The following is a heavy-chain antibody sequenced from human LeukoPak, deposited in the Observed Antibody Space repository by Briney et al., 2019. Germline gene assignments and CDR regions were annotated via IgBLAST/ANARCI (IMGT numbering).Heavy chain of an antibody. CDR1: GYTFTSYG. Sequence: GASVKVSCKASGYTFTSYGITWVRQAPGQGLEWMGWISPYNGNTNYAQKFQGRVTMTTDTSTRTAYMELRSLRSDDTAVYFCVRGLRCYYDTGGYTWDAFDIWGQGTMVTVSS. CDR2: ISPYNGNT. J-gene: IGHJ3*02. V-gene: IGHV1-18*01. CDR3: VRGLRCYYDTGGYTWDAFDI. D-gene: IGHD3-22*01.